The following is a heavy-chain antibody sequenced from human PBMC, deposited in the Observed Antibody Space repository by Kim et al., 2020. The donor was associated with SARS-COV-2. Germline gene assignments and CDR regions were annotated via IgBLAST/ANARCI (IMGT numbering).Heavy chain of an antibody. D-gene: IGHD3-10*01. CDR1: GFTVSSNY. V-gene: IGHV3-53*01. J-gene: IGHJ3*02. CDR3: ARAYYGSGSIGAFDI. CDR2: IYSGGST. Sequence: GGSLRLSCAASGFTVSSNYMSWVRQAPGKGLEWVPVIYSGGSTYYADSVKGRFTISRDNSKNTLYLQMNSLRAEDTAVYYCARAYYGSGSIGAFDIWGQGTMVTVSS.